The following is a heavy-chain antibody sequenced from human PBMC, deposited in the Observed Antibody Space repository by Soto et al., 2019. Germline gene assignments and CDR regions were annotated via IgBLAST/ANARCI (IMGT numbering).Heavy chain of an antibody. J-gene: IGHJ4*02. CDR3: ARVSSSCFDY. Sequence: QVQLQESGPGLVKPSQTLSLTCTVSGGSISSGGYYWSWIRQRPGEGLEWIGYSYHRGSTYYNPSLKSRVSISLDMSENQFSLKLSSVTVADTAVYYCARVSSSCFDYWGQGILVTVSS. D-gene: IGHD2-15*01. CDR2: SYHRGST. CDR1: GGSISSGGYY. V-gene: IGHV4-31*03.